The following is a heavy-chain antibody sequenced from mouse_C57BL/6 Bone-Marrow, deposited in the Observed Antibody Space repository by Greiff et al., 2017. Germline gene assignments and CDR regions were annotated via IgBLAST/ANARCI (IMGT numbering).Heavy chain of an antibody. D-gene: IGHD1-1*01. CDR2: ISSGSSTI. CDR3: ASLYYGSSYWYFDV. CDR1: GFTFSDYG. Sequence: EVKLEESGGGLVKPGGSLKLSCAASGFTFSDYGMHWVRQAPEKGLEWVAYISSGSSTIYYADTVKGRFTISRDNAKNTLFLQMTSLRSEDTAMYYCASLYYGSSYWYFDVWGTGTTVTVSS. J-gene: IGHJ1*03. V-gene: IGHV5-17*01.